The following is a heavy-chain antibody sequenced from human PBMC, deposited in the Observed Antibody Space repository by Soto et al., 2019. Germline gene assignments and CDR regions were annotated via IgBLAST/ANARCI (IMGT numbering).Heavy chain of an antibody. Sequence: QVQLEESGGNVVQPGRSLRLSCAASGFSFSDYGMHWVRQAPGKGLESVALLSYDGDKEYYADSVKGRFTISRDNSKNTVFLQMNSLRPDDTAVEYCGKDLMGEQWLGVMHYWGQGTLVTVSS. CDR2: LSYDGDKE. CDR3: GKDLMGEQWLGVMHY. CDR1: GFSFSDYG. D-gene: IGHD6-19*01. J-gene: IGHJ4*02. V-gene: IGHV3-30*18.